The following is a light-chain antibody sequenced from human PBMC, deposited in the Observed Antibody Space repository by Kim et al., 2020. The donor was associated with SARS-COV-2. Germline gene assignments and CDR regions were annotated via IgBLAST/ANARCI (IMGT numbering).Light chain of an antibody. CDR1: QSVSSSY. V-gene: IGKV3-20*01. Sequence: GGKAALTCRAGQSVSSSYLAWYQQKPGKAPRVLIYGASSRATGIPDRFSGSGSGTDFTLTISRLEPEDFAVYYCQQYGSSPGTFGQGTKVDIK. CDR3: QQYGSSPGT. CDR2: GAS. J-gene: IGKJ1*01.